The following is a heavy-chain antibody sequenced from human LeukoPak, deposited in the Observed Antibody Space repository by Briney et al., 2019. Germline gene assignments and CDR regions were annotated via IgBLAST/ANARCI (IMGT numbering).Heavy chain of an antibody. CDR1: GFTFSNAW. J-gene: IGHJ4*02. V-gene: IGHV3-15*01. D-gene: IGHD3-10*01. Sequence: GGSLRLSCAASGFTFSNAWMSWVRQAPGKGLEWVGRIKSKTDGGTTDYAAPVKGRFTISRDDSKNTLYLQMNSLKTEDTAVYYCTSTPYYYGSGSYPPPDWGQGTLVTVSS. CDR2: IKSKTDGGTT. CDR3: TSTPYYYGSGSYPPPD.